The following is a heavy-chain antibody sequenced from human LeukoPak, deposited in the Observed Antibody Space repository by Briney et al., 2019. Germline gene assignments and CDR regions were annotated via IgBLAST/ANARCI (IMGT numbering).Heavy chain of an antibody. Sequence: GGSLRLSCAASEFSVGSNYMTWVRQAPGKGLEWVSSISSSSSYIYYADSVKGRFTISRDNAKNSLYLQMNSLRAEDTAVYYCARDRVVPAENWFDPWGQGTLVTVSS. J-gene: IGHJ5*02. V-gene: IGHV3-21*01. CDR1: EFSVGSNY. CDR3: ARDRVVPAENWFDP. CDR2: ISSSSSYI. D-gene: IGHD2-2*01.